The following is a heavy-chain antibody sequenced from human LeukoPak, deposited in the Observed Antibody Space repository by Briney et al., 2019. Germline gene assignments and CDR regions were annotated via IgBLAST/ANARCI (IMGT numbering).Heavy chain of an antibody. D-gene: IGHD3-10*01. CDR3: TLIQGWGSGSYYRDF. J-gene: IGHJ4*02. CDR1: GFSISNDW. CDR2: VKSRSAGETT. Sequence: GRSLRLSCAASGFSISNDWTSWVRQAPGKGLEWVARVKSRSAGETTDYAAPVEGRFTSSRDASKTTLYLQKNSLKTENTAVYYCTLIQGWGSGSYYRDFWGQGTLVTVSS. V-gene: IGHV3-15*01.